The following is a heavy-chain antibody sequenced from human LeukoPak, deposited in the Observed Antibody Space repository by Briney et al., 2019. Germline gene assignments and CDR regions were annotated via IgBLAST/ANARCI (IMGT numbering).Heavy chain of an antibody. Sequence: SETLSLTCTVSGGSISSSSYYWGWIRQPPGKGLEWIVRIYYSVSTYYNPSLKSRVTTSVDTSKNQFSLKLSSVTAADTAVYYCARLRGVRGVIITAPDAFDIWGQGTMVTVSS. J-gene: IGHJ3*02. CDR1: GGSISSSSYY. CDR2: IYYSVST. V-gene: IGHV4-39*01. CDR3: ARLRGVRGVIITAPDAFDI. D-gene: IGHD3-10*01.